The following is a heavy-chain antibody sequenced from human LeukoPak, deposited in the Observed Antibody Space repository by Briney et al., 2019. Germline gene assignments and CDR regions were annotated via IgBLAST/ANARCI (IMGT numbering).Heavy chain of an antibody. V-gene: IGHV5-51*01. Sequence: GESLKISCKGSGYSFTSYWIGWVRQMPGKGLEWMGIIYPGDSDTRYSPSFQGQVTISADKSLSTASLQWRSLTASDTAMYYCARGTHRDYYYYYMDVWGKGTTVTVSS. D-gene: IGHD3-10*01. CDR3: ARGTHRDYYYYYMDV. CDR2: IYPGDSDT. J-gene: IGHJ6*03. CDR1: GYSFTSYW.